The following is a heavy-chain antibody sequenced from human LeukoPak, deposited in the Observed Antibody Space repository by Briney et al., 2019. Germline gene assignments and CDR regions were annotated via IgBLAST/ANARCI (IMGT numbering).Heavy chain of an antibody. J-gene: IGHJ4*02. CDR3: ARFPYYDSSGYYPPDGAFDY. Sequence: GGSLRLSCAASGFTVSSNYMSWVRRAPGKGLEWVSVIYSGGSTYYADSVKGRFTISRDNAKNSLYLQMNSLRAEDTAVYYCARFPYYDSSGYYPPDGAFDYWGQGTLVTVSS. V-gene: IGHV3-66*01. D-gene: IGHD3-22*01. CDR2: IYSGGST. CDR1: GFTVSSNY.